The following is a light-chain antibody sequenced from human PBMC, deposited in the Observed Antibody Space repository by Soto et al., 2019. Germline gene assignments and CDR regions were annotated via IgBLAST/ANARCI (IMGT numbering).Light chain of an antibody. CDR3: QQYGSSPRT. CDR2: AAS. Sequence: EIVLTQSPGTLSLSPVERATLSCRASQSVSSIYLAWYQHKPGQAPRLLIYAASSRATGIPDRFSGSGSGTDFTLTISRLEPADFAVYYCQQYGSSPRTFGQGTKVDIK. V-gene: IGKV3-20*01. J-gene: IGKJ1*01. CDR1: QSVSSIY.